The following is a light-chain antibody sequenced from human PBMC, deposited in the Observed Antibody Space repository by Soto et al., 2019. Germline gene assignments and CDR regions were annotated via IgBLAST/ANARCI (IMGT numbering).Light chain of an antibody. Sequence: DIQMTQSPSTLSASVGDRVTITCRASQSISSWLAWYQQKPGKAPKLLIYDASSLESGVPSRFSGSGSGTEFTLTISSLQPDDFATYYCQQYHSIGLTFGGGTKVEIK. V-gene: IGKV1-5*01. CDR2: DAS. CDR3: QQYHSIGLT. CDR1: QSISSW. J-gene: IGKJ4*01.